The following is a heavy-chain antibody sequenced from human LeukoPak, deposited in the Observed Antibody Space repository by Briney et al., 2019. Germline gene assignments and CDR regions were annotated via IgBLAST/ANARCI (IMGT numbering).Heavy chain of an antibody. D-gene: IGHD5-12*01. V-gene: IGHV3-7*01. J-gene: IGHJ4*02. CDR3: ARDSGYSGYDYDY. Sequence: RGSLRLSCAASGFTFSSYWMNWVRQAPGKGLEWVAKIKQDGSEKYYVDSVKGRFTISRDNAKNSLYLQMNSLRVEDTAVYYCARDSGYSGYDYDYWGQGTLVTVSS. CDR2: IKQDGSEK. CDR1: GFTFSSYW.